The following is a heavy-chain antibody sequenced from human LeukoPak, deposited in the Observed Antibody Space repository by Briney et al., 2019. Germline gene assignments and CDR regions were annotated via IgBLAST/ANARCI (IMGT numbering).Heavy chain of an antibody. V-gene: IGHV4-39*02. Sequence: SETLSLTCTVSGGSISSSSYYWGWVRQPPGKGLEWIGSIYYSGSTYYNPSLKSRVTISVDTSKNQFSLKLSSVTAADTAVYYCARETTIGYCSSTSCYNWFDPWGQGTLVTVSS. CDR1: GGSISSSSYY. J-gene: IGHJ5*02. D-gene: IGHD2-2*01. CDR3: ARETTIGYCSSTSCYNWFDP. CDR2: IYYSGST.